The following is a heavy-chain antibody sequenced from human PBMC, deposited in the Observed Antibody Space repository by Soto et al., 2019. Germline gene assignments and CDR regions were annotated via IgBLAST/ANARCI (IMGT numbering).Heavy chain of an antibody. CDR1: GDYIRNHY. CDR3: ARDFWSGEYYFFDL. D-gene: IGHD3-3*01. CDR2: VFHSGNT. V-gene: IGHV4-59*11. J-gene: IGHJ2*01. Sequence: QPQMQESGPGLVKPSETLSLICTVSGDYIRNHYWSWIRQAPGRGLEWIGSVFHSGNTTYSPSLKGRVTLSVDTSKDQFSLHLNSVTAADTAICYCARDFWSGEYYFFDLWGRGTLVTVSS.